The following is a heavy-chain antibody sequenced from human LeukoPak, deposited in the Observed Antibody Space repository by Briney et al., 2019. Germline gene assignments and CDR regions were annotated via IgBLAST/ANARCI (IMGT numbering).Heavy chain of an antibody. CDR2: IYPDDSDT. CDR1: GYSFTSYW. Sequence: GESLKISCKGSGYSFTSYWIGWVRQMPGKGLEWMGIIYPDDSDTRYSPSFQGQVTISADKSISTAYLQWSSLKASDTAMYYCARLQGSWYPKSTYYYYGMDVWGQGTTVTVSS. V-gene: IGHV5-51*01. CDR3: ARLQGSWYPKSTYYYYGMDV. J-gene: IGHJ6*02. D-gene: IGHD6-13*01.